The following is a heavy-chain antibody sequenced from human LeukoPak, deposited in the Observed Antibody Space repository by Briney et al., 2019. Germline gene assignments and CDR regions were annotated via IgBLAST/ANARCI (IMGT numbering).Heavy chain of an antibody. CDR1: GYTFTSYW. V-gene: IGHV5-51*01. J-gene: IGHJ4*02. CDR3: ARSPPRHTVTTSWYFDY. D-gene: IGHD4-17*01. Sequence: GESLKISCQGSGYTFTSYWIGWVRQMPGKGLEWMGNIYPGDSDTRYSPSFQGQVTISADKSISTAYLQWSSLRASDTAMYYCARSPPRHTVTTSWYFDYWGQGTLVTVSS. CDR2: IYPGDSDT.